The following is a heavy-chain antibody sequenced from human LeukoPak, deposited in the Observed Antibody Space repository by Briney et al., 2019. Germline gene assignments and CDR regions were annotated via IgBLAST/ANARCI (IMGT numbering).Heavy chain of an antibody. D-gene: IGHD3-22*01. CDR2: INHSGSA. V-gene: IGHV4-38-2*02. CDR1: GDSITSGYY. Sequence: SETLSLTCTVSGDSITSGYYWGWIRQPPGKGLEGIRRINHSGSAYYKPSLKSRVTISVDTSKNQFSLKLSSVTAADTAVYYCVRAFEAMIVPFDYWGQGTLVTVPS. CDR3: VRAFEAMIVPFDY. J-gene: IGHJ4*02.